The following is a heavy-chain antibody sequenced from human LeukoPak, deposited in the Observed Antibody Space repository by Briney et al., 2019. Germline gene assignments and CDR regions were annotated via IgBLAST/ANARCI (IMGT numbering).Heavy chain of an antibody. CDR2: ISNNGGST. V-gene: IGHV3-64*01. CDR3: ARDAYYYDSSGYSGDFDY. D-gene: IGHD3-22*01. Sequence: GGSLRLSCAASGFTFSSYAMHWVRQAPGKGLEYVSAISNNGGSTYYANSVKGRFTISRDNSKNTLYLQMGSLRAEDMAVYYCARDAYYYDSSGYSGDFDYWGQGTLVTVSS. J-gene: IGHJ4*02. CDR1: GFTFSSYA.